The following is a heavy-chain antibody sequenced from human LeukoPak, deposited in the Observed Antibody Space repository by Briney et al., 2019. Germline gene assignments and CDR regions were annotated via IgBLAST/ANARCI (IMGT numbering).Heavy chain of an antibody. CDR3: ARGGYYYDSSGYLEAFDI. CDR1: GGSISSSSYY. V-gene: IGHV4-39*07. Sequence: SETLSLTCTVSGGSISSSSYYWGWIRQPPGKGLEWIGSIYYSGSTYYNPSLKSRVTISVDTSKNQFSLKLSSVTAADTAVYYCARGGYYYDSSGYLEAFDIWGQGTMVTVSS. CDR2: IYYSGST. J-gene: IGHJ3*02. D-gene: IGHD3-22*01.